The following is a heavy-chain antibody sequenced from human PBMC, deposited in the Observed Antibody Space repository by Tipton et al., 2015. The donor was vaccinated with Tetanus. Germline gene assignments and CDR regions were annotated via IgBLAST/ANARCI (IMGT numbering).Heavy chain of an antibody. Sequence: TLSLTCTVSGGSISSYYWSWIRQPPGKGLEWIGYISSSGRTNYNPSLKSRLSISLNTSHNQISLKLTSPAATDTAVYYCARLTTPFNTFDLWGQGRLVTVSS. CDR3: ARLTTPFNTFDL. J-gene: IGHJ3*01. V-gene: IGHV4-59*01. CDR1: GGSISSYY. D-gene: IGHD1-1*01. CDR2: ISSSGRT.